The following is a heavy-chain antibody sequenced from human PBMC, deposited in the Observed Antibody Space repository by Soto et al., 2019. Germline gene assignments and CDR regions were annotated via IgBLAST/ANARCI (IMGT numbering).Heavy chain of an antibody. J-gene: IGHJ6*02. CDR1: GYSFPFYG. V-gene: IGHV5-51*01. D-gene: IGHD6-13*01. CDR2: IYPDDSDT. Sequence: ESLKISCKGFGYSFPFYGIGWVRQMPGKGLEWMGIIYPDDSDTRYSPSFQGQVTFSADKSINTAYLQWSGLKASDTAMYYCARHTPDNSSPERDCIYGMDVSGQGTRVSFSS. CDR3: ARHTPDNSSPERDCIYGMDV.